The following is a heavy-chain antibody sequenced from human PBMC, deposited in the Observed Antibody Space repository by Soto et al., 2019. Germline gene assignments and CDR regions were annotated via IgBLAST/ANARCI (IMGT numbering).Heavy chain of an antibody. Sequence: ASVKVSCKASGYTFTGYYMHRVRQAPGQGLAWMGWINPNSGGTNYAQKFQGRVTMTRDTSISTAYMELSRLRSDDTAVYYCARDTATNYDILTGPGDYWGQGTLVTVSS. CDR2: INPNSGGT. V-gene: IGHV1-2*02. CDR3: ARDTATNYDILTGPGDY. D-gene: IGHD3-9*01. CDR1: GYTFTGYY. J-gene: IGHJ4*02.